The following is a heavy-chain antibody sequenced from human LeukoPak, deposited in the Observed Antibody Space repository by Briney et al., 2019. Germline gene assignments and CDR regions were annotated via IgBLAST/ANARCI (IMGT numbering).Heavy chain of an antibody. Sequence: PGGSLRLSCAASGFTFSSYAMHWVRQAPGKGLEWVAVISYDGSNKYYADSVKGRFTISRDNSKNTLYLQMNSLRAEDTAVYYCGRFTDPWGQGTLVTVSS. CDR1: GFTFSSYA. CDR2: ISYDGSNK. V-gene: IGHV3-30-3*01. J-gene: IGHJ5*02. CDR3: GRFTDP.